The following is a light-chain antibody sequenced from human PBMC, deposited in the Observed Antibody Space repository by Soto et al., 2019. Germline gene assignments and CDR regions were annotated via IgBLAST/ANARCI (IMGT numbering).Light chain of an antibody. Sequence: EIVMTQSPATLSVSPGDRATLSCRASQSVSSNLAWYQLKPGQAPRLLIYGASTRATGIPARFSGSGSGTEFTLTISSLQSEDFAIYYCQQYNDWLRTFGQGTKLEIK. V-gene: IGKV3-15*01. CDR3: QQYNDWLRT. CDR2: GAS. J-gene: IGKJ2*01. CDR1: QSVSSN.